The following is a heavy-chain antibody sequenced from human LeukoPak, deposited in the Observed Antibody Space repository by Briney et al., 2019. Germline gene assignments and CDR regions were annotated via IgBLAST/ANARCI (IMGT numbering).Heavy chain of an antibody. D-gene: IGHD3-9*01. V-gene: IGHV1-46*01. CDR1: GYTFTSYY. J-gene: IGHJ4*02. CDR3: ARGGPEGILTGYYRGGYFDY. CDR2: INPSDGST. Sequence: ASVKVSCKASGYTFTSYYMHWVRQAPGQGLEWMGIINPSDGSTSYAQKFQGRVTMTRDMSTSTVYMELSSLRSEDTSVYYCARGGPEGILTGYYRGGYFDYWAQGTLVTVSS.